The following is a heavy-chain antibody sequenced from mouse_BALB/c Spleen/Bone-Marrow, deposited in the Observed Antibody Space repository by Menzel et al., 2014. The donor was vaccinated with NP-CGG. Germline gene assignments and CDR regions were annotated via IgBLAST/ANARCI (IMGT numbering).Heavy chain of an antibody. CDR3: ARSDGYRDMDY. CDR1: GYAFSSSW. J-gene: IGHJ4*01. Sequence: LVESGPELVKPGASVKISCKASGYAFSSSWMNWVKQRPGQGLEWIGRIYPGDGDTKYNGKFKGKATLTADKSSSTAYMQLSSLTSVDSAVYFCARSDGYRDMDYWGQGTSVTVSP. D-gene: IGHD2-3*01. V-gene: IGHV1-82*01. CDR2: IYPGDGDT.